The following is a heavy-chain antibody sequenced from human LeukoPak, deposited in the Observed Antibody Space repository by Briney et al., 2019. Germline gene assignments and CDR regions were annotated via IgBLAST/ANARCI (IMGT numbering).Heavy chain of an antibody. D-gene: IGHD2-15*01. J-gene: IGHJ4*02. CDR1: GGSVSSGDYY. V-gene: IGHV4-61*08. CDR2: IFYSGST. Sequence: SETLSLTCTVSGGSVSSGDYYWNWIRQPPGQGLEWIGNIFYSGSTNYNPSLKSRVTISLDTSKNQFSLKLTSVTAADTAVYYCAREACSDSSCGVLDSWGQGTLVTVPS. CDR3: AREACSDSSCGVLDS.